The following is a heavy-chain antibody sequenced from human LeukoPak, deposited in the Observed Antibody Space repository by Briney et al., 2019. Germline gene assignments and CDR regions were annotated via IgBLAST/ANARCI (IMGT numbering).Heavy chain of an antibody. CDR3: AIHRRVDPTYFDY. CDR2: ISYSGTT. V-gene: IGHV4-39*01. CDR1: GGSMRSSDYY. D-gene: IGHD2-21*01. Sequence: PSETLSLTCTVSGGSMRSSDYYCGWIRQPPGKGLEWIGTISYSGTTYYNPSLKSRVTISVDTTKSQFSLRPSSVTAAVTIVFYCAIHRRVDPTYFDYWGQGTLVTVSS. J-gene: IGHJ4*02.